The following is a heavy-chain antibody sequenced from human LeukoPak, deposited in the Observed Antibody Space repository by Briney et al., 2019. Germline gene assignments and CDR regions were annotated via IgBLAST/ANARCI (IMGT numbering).Heavy chain of an antibody. V-gene: IGHV3-23*01. CDR1: GFTFGSCA. J-gene: IGHJ3*02. Sequence: GGSLRLSCATSGFTFGSCAMTWVRHAPGKGLKWVSTITGNGGSTYSADSVKGRFTISRDNFKNTLYLQMNTLRAEDTAVYYCARSPGGWYMDPFDTWGQGTMVIVSS. D-gene: IGHD6-19*01. CDR3: ARSPGGWYMDPFDT. CDR2: ITGNGGST.